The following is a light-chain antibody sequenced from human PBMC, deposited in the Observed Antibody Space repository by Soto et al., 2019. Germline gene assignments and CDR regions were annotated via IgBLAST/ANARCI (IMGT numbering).Light chain of an antibody. CDR2: TAS. Sequence: EIVLTQSPGTLSLSPGQRATLSCRTSQSISSSYLAWYQQRPGQAPRLLIFTASTRATGIPDRFSGIGSGTDFTLTISRLEPEDFAVYYCQLYGRSLTFGGGTRVEIK. CDR1: QSISSSY. CDR3: QLYGRSLT. V-gene: IGKV3-20*01. J-gene: IGKJ4*01.